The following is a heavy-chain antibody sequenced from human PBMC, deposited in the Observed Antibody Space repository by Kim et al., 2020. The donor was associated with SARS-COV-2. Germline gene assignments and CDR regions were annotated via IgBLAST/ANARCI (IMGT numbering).Heavy chain of an antibody. Sequence: YADPVQCRFTVSRDNANNTLYLRMDSLRVEDTALYYCAKDHESSGWPTFDDWVQGTLVTVSS. CDR3: AKDHESSGWPTFDD. J-gene: IGHJ4*02. D-gene: IGHD3-22*01. V-gene: IGHV3-23*01.